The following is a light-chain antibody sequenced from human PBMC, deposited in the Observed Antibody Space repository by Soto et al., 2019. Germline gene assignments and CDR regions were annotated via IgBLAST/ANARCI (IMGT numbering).Light chain of an antibody. Sequence: IVLTQSPATLSVSPGETVTLSCRASHNIRNNLAWYQHKPGQAPRLLISYASSGATGVPGRFSGSGSGTEFALTISSLQSEDYEVYYCQHFYNWPVTFGGGTKVDIK. J-gene: IGKJ4*01. CDR1: HNIRNN. V-gene: IGKV3-15*01. CDR2: YAS. CDR3: QHFYNWPVT.